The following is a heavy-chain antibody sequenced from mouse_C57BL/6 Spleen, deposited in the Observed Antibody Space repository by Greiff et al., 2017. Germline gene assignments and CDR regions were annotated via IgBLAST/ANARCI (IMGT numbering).Heavy chain of an antibody. J-gene: IGHJ1*03. Sequence: VQLQQSGAELVRPGTSVKVSCKASGYAFTNYLIEWVKQRPGQGLEWIGVINPGSGGTNYNEKFKGKATLTADKSSSTAYMQLSSLTSEDSAVYFCARNYDGYPYWYFDVWGTGTTVTVSS. V-gene: IGHV1-54*01. CDR2: INPGSGGT. CDR1: GYAFTNYL. D-gene: IGHD2-3*01. CDR3: ARNYDGYPYWYFDV.